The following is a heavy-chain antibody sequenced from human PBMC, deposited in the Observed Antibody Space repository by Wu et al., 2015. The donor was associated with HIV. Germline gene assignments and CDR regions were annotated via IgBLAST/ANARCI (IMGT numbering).Heavy chain of an antibody. V-gene: IGHV1-2*02. CDR1: GYTFTDYY. Sequence: QVQLVQSGPEVKKPGASVMVSCKTSGYTFTDYYMYWVRQAPGQGLEWMGWINPNRGGTKYAQKFQGRVTMTRDTAVSTAYMELNSLRSDDTAVYYCARNTDSVATSLYSLGVWGQGITVTVSS. CDR2: INPNRGGT. CDR3: ARNTDSVATSLYSLGV. D-gene: IGHD6-19*01. J-gene: IGHJ6*02.